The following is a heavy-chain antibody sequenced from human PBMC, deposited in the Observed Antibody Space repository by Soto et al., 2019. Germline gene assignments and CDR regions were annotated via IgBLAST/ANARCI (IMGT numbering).Heavy chain of an antibody. CDR1: GFTFGDYA. CDR2: IRGKAHGGTT. J-gene: IGHJ4*02. CDR3: SRAELYSRLDY. D-gene: IGHD4-4*01. V-gene: IGHV3-49*04. Sequence: PGGSLRLSCAASGFTFGDYALSWVRQPPGKGLEWVGFIRGKAHGGTTEYATSVKGRFTLSRDDSRAIAYLQMTSLETEDTAVYYCSRAELYSRLDYWGPGTLVTVSS.